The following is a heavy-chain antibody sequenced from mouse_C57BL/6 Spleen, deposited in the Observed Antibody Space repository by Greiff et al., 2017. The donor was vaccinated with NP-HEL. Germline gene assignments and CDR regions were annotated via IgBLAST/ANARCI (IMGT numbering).Heavy chain of an antibody. CDR3: AFGTIYAMDY. CDR1: GYTFTSYW. V-gene: IGHV1-50*01. J-gene: IGHJ4*01. D-gene: IGHD1-1*01. Sequence: QVQLQPSGAELVKPGASVKLSCKASGYTFTSYWMQWVKQRPGQGLEWIGEIDPSDSYTNYNQKFKGKATLTVDTSSSTAYMQLSSLTSEDSAVYYCAFGTIYAMDYWGQGTSVTVSS. CDR2: IDPSDSYT.